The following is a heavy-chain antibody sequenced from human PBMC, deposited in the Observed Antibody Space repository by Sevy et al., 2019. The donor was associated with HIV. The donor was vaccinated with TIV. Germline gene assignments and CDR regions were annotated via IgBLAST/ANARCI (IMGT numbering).Heavy chain of an antibody. V-gene: IGHV3-23*01. CDR1: GFTISSYA. CDR2: ISGSGGSS. CDR3: AKDIVTRWTQTVFDY. Sequence: GGSLRLSCAASGFTISSYAMSWVRQAPGKGLEWVSAISGSGGSSYYADSVKGRFTISRDNSKNTLYLQMNSLRAEDTAVYYCAKDIVTRWTQTVFDYWGQGTLVTVSS. D-gene: IGHD3-16*02. J-gene: IGHJ4*02.